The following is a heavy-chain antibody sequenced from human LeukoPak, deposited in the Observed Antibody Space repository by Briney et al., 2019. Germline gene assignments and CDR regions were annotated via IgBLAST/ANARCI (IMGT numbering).Heavy chain of an antibody. J-gene: IGHJ6*02. Sequence: SETLSLTCAVYGGSFSDYYWNWIRQPPGKGLEWIGEINHSGSTNYNPSLKIRVTISVDTSKNQFSLKLSSVTAADTAVYYCARGYDHKLKYYYYGMDVWGQGTTVTVSS. CDR3: ARGYDHKLKYYYYGMDV. D-gene: IGHD1-1*01. CDR1: GGSFSDYY. V-gene: IGHV4-34*01. CDR2: INHSGST.